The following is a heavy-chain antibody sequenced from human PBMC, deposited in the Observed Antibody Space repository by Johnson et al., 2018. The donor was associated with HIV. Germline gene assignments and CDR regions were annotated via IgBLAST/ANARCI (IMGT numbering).Heavy chain of an antibody. J-gene: IGHJ3*02. CDR3: ARDSGGNYGAFDI. V-gene: IGHV3-64*01. Sequence: MQLVESGGGLIQPGGSLRLSCAASGFTFSSYALHWVRQAPGKGLQYVSGISPNGISTYYANSVIGRFTISRDNAKNTVFLQMRRLRADDMAVYYCARDSGGNYGAFDIWGQGTMVTVSS. CDR2: ISPNGIST. D-gene: IGHD4-23*01. CDR1: GFTFSSYA.